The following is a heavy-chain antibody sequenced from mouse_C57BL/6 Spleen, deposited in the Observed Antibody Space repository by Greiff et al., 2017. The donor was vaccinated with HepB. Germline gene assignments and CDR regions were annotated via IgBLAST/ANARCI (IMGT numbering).Heavy chain of an antibody. V-gene: IGHV5-9-1*02. Sequence: EVKLVESGEGLVKPGGSLKLSCAASGFTFSSYAMSWVRQTPEKRLEWVAYISSGGDYTYYADTMKGRFTISRDNARNTLYLQMSSLKSEDTAMYYCTREYYGYGYFDVWGTGTTVTVSS. D-gene: IGHD1-1*01. CDR1: GFTFSSYA. CDR3: TREYYGYGYFDV. CDR2: ISSGGDYT. J-gene: IGHJ1*03.